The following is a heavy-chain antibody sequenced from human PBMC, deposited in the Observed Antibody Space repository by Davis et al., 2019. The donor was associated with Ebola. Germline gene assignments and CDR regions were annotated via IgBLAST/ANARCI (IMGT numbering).Heavy chain of an antibody. V-gene: IGHV4-34*01. Sequence: SETLSLTCTVSGGSISSYYWSWIRQPPGKGLEWIGEINHSGTTNYNPSLKSRVTISVDTSNNQFSLKLSSVTAADTAVYYCARGYLKYYYDSSGLNYWGQGTLVTVSS. D-gene: IGHD3-22*01. CDR3: ARGYLKYYYDSSGLNY. CDR1: GGSISSYY. CDR2: INHSGTT. J-gene: IGHJ4*02.